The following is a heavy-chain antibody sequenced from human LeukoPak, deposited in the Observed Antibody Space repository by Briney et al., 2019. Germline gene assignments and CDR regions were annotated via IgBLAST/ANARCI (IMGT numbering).Heavy chain of an antibody. J-gene: IGHJ5*02. CDR3: ARGGLGGTTGWFDP. D-gene: IGHD1-1*01. V-gene: IGHV4-59*08. CDR2: IYYSGST. Sequence: SETLSLTCTVPGGSISSYYWSWIRQPPGKGLEWIGYIYYSGSTNYNPSLKSRVTISVDTSKNQFSLKLSSVTAADTAVYYCARGGLGGTTGWFDPWGQGTLVTVSS. CDR1: GGSISSYY.